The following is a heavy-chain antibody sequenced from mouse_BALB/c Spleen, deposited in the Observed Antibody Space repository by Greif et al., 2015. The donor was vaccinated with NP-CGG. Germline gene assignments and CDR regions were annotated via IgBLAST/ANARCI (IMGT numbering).Heavy chain of an antibody. D-gene: IGHD2-4*01. CDR1: GFTFSSYA. Sequence: EVQLQESGGGLVKPGGSLKLSCAASGFTFSSYAMSWVRQSPEKRLEWVAEISSGGSYTYYPDTVTGRFTISRDNAKNTLYLEMSSLRSEDTAIYDCANTMIPAWFAYWGQGTLVTVSA. CDR2: ISSGGSYT. V-gene: IGHV5-9-4*01. CDR3: ANTMIPAWFAY. J-gene: IGHJ3*01.